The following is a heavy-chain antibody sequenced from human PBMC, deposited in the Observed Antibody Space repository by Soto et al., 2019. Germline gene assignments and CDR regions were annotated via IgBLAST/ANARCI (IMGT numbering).Heavy chain of an antibody. Sequence: QVQLVQSGAELKKPGASVKVSCKASGYTFSNYDLNWVRQATGQGPEWIGWVNPNNGDTGYAQKFQGRVTRTTDISPTTAYMELPPLRSEDTAIYYWAKVSRTGSAIDSDYWCPGNLITVSS. CDR1: GYTFSNYD. V-gene: IGHV1-8*01. J-gene: IGHJ4*02. CDR3: AKVSRTGSAIDSDY. CDR2: VNPNNGDT. D-gene: IGHD1-1*01.